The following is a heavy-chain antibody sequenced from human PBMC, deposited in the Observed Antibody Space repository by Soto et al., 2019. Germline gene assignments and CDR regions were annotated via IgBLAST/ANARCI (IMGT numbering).Heavy chain of an antibody. CDR2: IWYDGSNK. J-gene: IGHJ6*03. CDR3: ARILGYYYYMDV. CDR1: GFTFSSYG. Sequence: GGSLRLSCAASGFTFSSYGMHWVRQAPGKGLEWVAVIWYDGSNKYYADSVKGRFTISRDNSKNTLYLQMNSLRAEDTAVYYCARILGYYYYMDVWGKGTTVTVSS. V-gene: IGHV3-33*01. D-gene: IGHD3-3*02.